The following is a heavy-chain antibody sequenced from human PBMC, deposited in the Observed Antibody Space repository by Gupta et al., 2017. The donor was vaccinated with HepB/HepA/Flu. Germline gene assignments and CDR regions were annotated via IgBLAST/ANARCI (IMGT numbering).Heavy chain of an antibody. Sequence: EVQLLESGGGLVQPGGSLRLSCAASGFPFSSSAMSWVRQAPGKGVEWGSAIGIADQDTYEADAVKGRFTISRDNSRNTVYLQINSVGGADTADYYCAKEVLEHRRQVAGPYAVDGWVQGTTVTVSS. CDR2: IGIADQDT. D-gene: IGHD1/OR15-1a*01. CDR3: AKEVLEHRRQVAGPYAVDG. CDR1: GFPFSSSA. J-gene: IGHJ6*02. V-gene: IGHV3-23*01.